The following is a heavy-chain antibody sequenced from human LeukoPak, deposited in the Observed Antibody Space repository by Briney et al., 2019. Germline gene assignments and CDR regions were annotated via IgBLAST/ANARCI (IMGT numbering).Heavy chain of an antibody. Sequence: GGSLRLSCAASGFTFSSSNMNWVRQAPGKGLEWVSGITGSAGSTHYADSVKGRFTISRDNTKNTLYLQMNSLRAEDTAIYYCAKSSYYDSSGYYREYYFDYWGQGTLVTVSS. D-gene: IGHD3-22*01. CDR1: GFTFSSSN. CDR3: AKSSYYDSSGYYREYYFDY. V-gene: IGHV3-23*01. J-gene: IGHJ4*02. CDR2: ITGSAGST.